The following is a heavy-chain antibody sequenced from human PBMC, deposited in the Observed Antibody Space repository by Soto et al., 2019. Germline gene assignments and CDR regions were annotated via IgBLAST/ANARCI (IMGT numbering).Heavy chain of an antibody. CDR1: GFTFSSYA. Sequence: GGSLRLSCAASGFTFSSYAMSWVRQAPGKGLEWVSAISGSGGSTYYADSVKGRFTISRDNSKNTLYLQMNSLRAEDTAVYYCAKDDRGSSRWYEDWFDPWGQGTLVTVSS. V-gene: IGHV3-23*01. J-gene: IGHJ5*02. CDR2: ISGSGGST. CDR3: AKDDRGSSRWYEDWFDP. D-gene: IGHD6-13*01.